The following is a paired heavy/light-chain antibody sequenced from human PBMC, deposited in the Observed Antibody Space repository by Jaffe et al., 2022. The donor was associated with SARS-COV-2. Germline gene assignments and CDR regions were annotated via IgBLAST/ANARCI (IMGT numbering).Light chain of an antibody. V-gene: IGLV3-21*02. CDR3: QVWDRTTDHSWV. CDR1: NIAIKS. CDR2: DNS. J-gene: IGLJ3*02. Sequence: SYVLTQPPSVSVAPGQTARITCGGNNIAIKSVHWYQQKPGQAPVLVVYDNSDRPSGIPERFSGSNSGNAATLTISRVEAGDEADYYCQVWDRTTDHSWVFGGGTKLTVL.
Heavy chain of an antibody. D-gene: IGHD2-21*02. J-gene: IGHJ4*02. CDR3: AKGDSRLFDF. V-gene: IGHV3-23*01. CDR2: ISDGGTRT. Sequence: EVQLLESGGDLIQPGGSLRLSCAASGFTFSTYAMNWVRQAPGEGLEWVSSISDGGTRTYYADSVRGRFTISRDNSKNTLYLQMNSLRVEDTAVYYCAKGDSRLFDFWGQGTLVTVSS. CDR1: GFTFSTYA.